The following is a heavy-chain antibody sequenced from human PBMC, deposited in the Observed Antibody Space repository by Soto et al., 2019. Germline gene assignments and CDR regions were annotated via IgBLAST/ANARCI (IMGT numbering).Heavy chain of an antibody. CDR2: ISYDGSNK. D-gene: IGHD6-6*01. CDR1: GFTFSSYA. J-gene: IGHJ6*02. CDR3: ARVRLQLVPYYYYGMDV. Sequence: SLRLSCAASGFTFSSYAMHWVRQAPGKGLEWVAVISYDGSNKYYADSVKGRFTISGDNSKNTLYLQMNSLRAEDTAVYYCARVRLQLVPYYYYGMDVWGQGTTVTVSS. V-gene: IGHV3-30-3*01.